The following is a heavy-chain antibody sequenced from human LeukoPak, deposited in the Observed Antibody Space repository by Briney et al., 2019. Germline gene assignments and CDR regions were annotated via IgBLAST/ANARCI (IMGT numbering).Heavy chain of an antibody. CDR2: IYYSGST. V-gene: IGHV4-38-2*02. J-gene: IGHJ4*02. CDR3: ARTLVNYDILTGYQN. D-gene: IGHD3-9*01. CDR1: GYSISSGYY. Sequence: PPETLSLTCTVSGYSISSGYYWGWIRQPPGKGLEWIGSIYYSGSTYYNPSLKSRVTISVDTSKNQFSLKLSSVTAADTAVYYCARTLVNYDILTGYQNWGQGTLVTVSS.